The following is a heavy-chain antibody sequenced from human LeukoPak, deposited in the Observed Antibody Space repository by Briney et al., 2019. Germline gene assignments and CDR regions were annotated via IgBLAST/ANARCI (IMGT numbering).Heavy chain of an antibody. CDR1: GYTFTSYG. V-gene: IGHV1-18*01. D-gene: IGHD3-3*01. J-gene: IGHJ4*02. Sequence: ASVKVSCKASGYTFTSYGISWVRQAPGQGLEWMGWISAYNGNTNYAQKFQGRVTMTRDTSISTAYMELSRLRSDDTAVYYCARDVTYYDFWSGYYLYWGQGTLVTVSS. CDR2: ISAYNGNT. CDR3: ARDVTYYDFWSGYYLY.